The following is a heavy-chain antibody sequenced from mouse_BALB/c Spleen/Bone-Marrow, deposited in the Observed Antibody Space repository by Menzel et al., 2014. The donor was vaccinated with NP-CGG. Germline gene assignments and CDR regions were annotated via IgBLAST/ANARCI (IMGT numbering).Heavy chain of an antibody. Sequence: VQLKESGPEVVKPGASVKMSCKASGYSFTGYTMNWVKQSHGKNLEWIGLINPYNGGTHYNQKFKGKATLTVDKSSSTAYMELLSLTSEDSAVYYCAREGDYDYAWFAYWGQGTLITVSA. CDR1: GYSFTGYT. CDR2: INPYNGGT. V-gene: IGHV1-18*01. CDR3: AREGDYDYAWFAY. J-gene: IGHJ3*01. D-gene: IGHD2-4*01.